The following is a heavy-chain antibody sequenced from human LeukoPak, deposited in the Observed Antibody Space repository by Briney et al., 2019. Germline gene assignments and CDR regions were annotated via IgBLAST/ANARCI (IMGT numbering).Heavy chain of an antibody. Sequence: SVKVSCKASGGTFSSYAISWVRQAPGQGLEWMGRIIPIFGTANYAQKFQGRVTMTRNTSISTAYMELSSLRSKDTAVYYCARGFYDYGDYGGNWFDPWGQGTLVTVSS. CDR3: ARGFYDYGDYGGNWFDP. J-gene: IGHJ5*02. CDR2: IIPIFGTA. V-gene: IGHV1-69*05. D-gene: IGHD4-17*01. CDR1: GGTFSSYA.